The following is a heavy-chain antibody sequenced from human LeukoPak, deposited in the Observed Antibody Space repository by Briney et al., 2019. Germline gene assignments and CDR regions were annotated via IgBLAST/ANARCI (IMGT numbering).Heavy chain of an antibody. D-gene: IGHD3-3*01. CDR3: ARREGFLNFWSGYPIDY. CDR1: GGSFSGYY. J-gene: IGHJ4*02. V-gene: IGHV4-34*01. Sequence: PSETLSLTCAVSGGSFSGYYWSWIRQPPGKGLEWIGEINHSGSTNYNPSLKSRVTISVDTSKNQFSLKLSSVTAADTAVYYCARREGFLNFWSGYPIDYWGQGTLVTVSS. CDR2: INHSGST.